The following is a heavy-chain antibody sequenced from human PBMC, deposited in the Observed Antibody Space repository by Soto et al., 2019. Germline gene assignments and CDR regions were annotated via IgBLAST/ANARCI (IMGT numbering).Heavy chain of an antibody. CDR2: IYYSGST. CDR1: GGSISSSSYY. V-gene: IGHV4-39*01. D-gene: IGHD5-12*01. J-gene: IGHJ4*02. Sequence: SETLSLTCTVSGGSISSSSYYWGWIRQPPGKGLEWIGSIYYSGSTYYNPSLKSRVTISVDTSKNQFSLKLSSVTAADTAVYYCARRYSGYEPKGFDYWGQGTLVTVSS. CDR3: ARRYSGYEPKGFDY.